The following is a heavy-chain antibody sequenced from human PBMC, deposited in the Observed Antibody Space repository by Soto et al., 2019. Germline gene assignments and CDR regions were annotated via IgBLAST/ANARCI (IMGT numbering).Heavy chain of an antibody. Sequence: SLRLSCAASGFTFSSYGMHWVRQAPGKGLEWVAVISYDGSNKYYADSVKGRFTISRDNSKNTLYLQMNSLRVEDTAVYYCAKDARSYSSGWYYYGMDVWGQGTTVTVSS. V-gene: IGHV3-30*18. CDR1: GFTFSSYG. CDR2: ISYDGSNK. D-gene: IGHD6-19*01. J-gene: IGHJ6*02. CDR3: AKDARSYSSGWYYYGMDV.